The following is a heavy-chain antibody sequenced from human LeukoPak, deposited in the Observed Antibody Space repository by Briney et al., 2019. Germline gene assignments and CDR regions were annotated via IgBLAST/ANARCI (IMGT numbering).Heavy chain of an antibody. D-gene: IGHD3-10*01. CDR3: AKDSLGFGELTHYGMDV. V-gene: IGHV3-30*18. CDR2: ISYDGSNK. J-gene: IGHJ6*04. CDR1: GFTFSSYG. Sequence: PGGSLRLSCAASGFTFSSYGMHWVRQAPGKGLEWVAVISYDGSNKYYADSVKGRFTISRDNSKNTLYLQMNSLRAEDTAVYYCAKDSLGFGELTHYGMDVWGKGTTATVSS.